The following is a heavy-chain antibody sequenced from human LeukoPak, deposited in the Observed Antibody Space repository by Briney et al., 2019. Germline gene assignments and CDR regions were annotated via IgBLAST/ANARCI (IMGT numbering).Heavy chain of an antibody. Sequence: SETLSLTSTVSGGSISSYSWSWIRQPPGKGLEWIGYIYNSGSTNYNPSLKSRVTTSVDTSKNQFSLKLSSVTAADTAVYYCARRARKGRGSSGYYSPFDYWGQGTLVTVSS. D-gene: IGHD3-22*01. CDR1: GGSISSYS. J-gene: IGHJ4*02. CDR3: ARRARKGRGSSGYYSPFDY. V-gene: IGHV4-59*08. CDR2: IYNSGST.